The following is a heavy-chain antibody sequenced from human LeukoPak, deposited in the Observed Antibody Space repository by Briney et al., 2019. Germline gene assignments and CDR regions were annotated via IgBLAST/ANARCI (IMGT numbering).Heavy chain of an antibody. CDR1: GFTFSSYG. V-gene: IGHV3-33*06. CDR2: IWYDGSKK. Sequence: PGGSRRLSCAASGFTFSSYGMHWVRQAPGKGLEWVAVIWYDGSKKSYADSVKGRFTISRDNSKNTLYLQMNSLRAEDTAVYYCAKSYSNYFDYWGQGTLVTASS. J-gene: IGHJ4*02. D-gene: IGHD4-11*01. CDR3: AKSYSNYFDY.